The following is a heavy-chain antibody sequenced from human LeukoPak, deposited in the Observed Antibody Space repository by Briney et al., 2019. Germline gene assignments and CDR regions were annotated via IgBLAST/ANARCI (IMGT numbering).Heavy chain of an antibody. Sequence: ASVKVSCKASGYTFTGYYMHWVRQAPGQGLEWMGIINPSGGSTSYAQKFQGRATMTRDMSTSTVYMELSSLRSEDTAVYYCARDGVEYPFFGVVTQTPYYYYYMDVWGKGTTVTVSS. CDR3: ARDGVEYPFFGVVTQTPYYYYYMDV. D-gene: IGHD3-3*01. CDR2: INPSGGST. CDR1: GYTFTGYY. V-gene: IGHV1-46*01. J-gene: IGHJ6*03.